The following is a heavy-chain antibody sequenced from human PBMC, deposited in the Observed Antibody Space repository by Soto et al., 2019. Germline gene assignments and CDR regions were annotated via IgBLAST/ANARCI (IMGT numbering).Heavy chain of an antibody. V-gene: IGHV1-18*01. CDR3: ARALRRITIFGVVTVTDGMDV. J-gene: IGHJ6*02. CDR1: GYTFTSYG. CDR2: ISAYNGNT. D-gene: IGHD3-3*01. Sequence: GASVKVSCKASGYTFTSYGISWVRQAPGQGLEWMGWISAYNGNTNYAQKLQGRVTMTTDTSTSTAYTELRSLRSDDTAVYYCARALRRITIFGVVTVTDGMDVWGQGTTVTVSS.